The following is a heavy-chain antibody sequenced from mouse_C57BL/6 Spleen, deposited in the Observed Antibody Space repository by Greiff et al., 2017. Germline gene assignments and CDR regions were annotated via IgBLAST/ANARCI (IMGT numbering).Heavy chain of an antibody. CDR2: IDPSDSET. V-gene: IGHV1-52*01. CDR3: ARRTTVGGGFDY. J-gene: IGHJ2*01. D-gene: IGHD1-1*01. Sequence: VQLQQPGAELVRPGSSVKLSCKASGYTFTSYWMHWVKQRPIQGLEWIGNIDPSDSETHYNQKFKDKATLTVDKSSSTAYMQLSSLTSEDSAVYDCARRTTVGGGFDYWGQGTTLTVSS. CDR1: GYTFTSYW.